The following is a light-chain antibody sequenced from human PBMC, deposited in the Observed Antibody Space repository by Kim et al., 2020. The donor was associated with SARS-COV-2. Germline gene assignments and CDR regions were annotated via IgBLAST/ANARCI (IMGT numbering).Light chain of an antibody. J-gene: IGLJ7*01. V-gene: IGLV2-8*01. Sequence: QSALTQPPSASGSPGQSLAISCSGTSSDFPFTYVSWYQQYPGKAPKLSKYEVSKRPSGVPVRFSGSKSGNTASLTVSALQAEDEADYYCASHAPNIYMFGAGTQLTVL. CDR3: ASHAPNIYM. CDR1: SSDFPFTY. CDR2: EVS.